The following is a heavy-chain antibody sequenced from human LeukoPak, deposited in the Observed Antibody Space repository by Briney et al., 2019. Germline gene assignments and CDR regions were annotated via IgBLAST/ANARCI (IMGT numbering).Heavy chain of an antibody. V-gene: IGHV1-69*01. CDR1: GGTFSSHV. CDR3: AIDTGYSSSWYYFHY. CDR2: IIPIFGAA. D-gene: IGHD6-13*01. J-gene: IGHJ4*02. Sequence: GASVKVSCKASGGTFSSHVINWVRQAPGQGLEWMGGIIPIFGAANYAQKFQGRVTITADESTSTAYMELSSLRSEDTALYYCAIDTGYSSSWYYFHYWGQGALVTVSS.